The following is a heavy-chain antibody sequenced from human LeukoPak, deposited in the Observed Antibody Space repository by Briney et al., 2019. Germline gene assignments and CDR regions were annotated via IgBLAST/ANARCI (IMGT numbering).Heavy chain of an antibody. CDR2: IYHSGST. CDR3: ARYTAALTDY. Sequence: ASETLSLTCAVSGGSFSGYYWSWISQPPGKGLECIGEIYHSGSTNYNPSLKSRVTISVDTSKNQFSLKLSSVTAPDPAVYYWARYTAALTDYCSQGCLLTV. J-gene: IGHJ4*02. CDR1: GGSFSGYY. D-gene: IGHD6-13*01. V-gene: IGHV4-34*01.